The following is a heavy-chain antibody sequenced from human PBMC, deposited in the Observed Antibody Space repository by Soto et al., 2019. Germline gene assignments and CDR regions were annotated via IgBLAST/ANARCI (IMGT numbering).Heavy chain of an antibody. CDR3: ARWVYYDILTGYYDFDY. CDR1: GGSFSGYY. J-gene: IGHJ4*02. Sequence: SETLSLTCAVYGGSFSGYYWSWIRQPPGKGLGWIGEINHSGSTNYNPSLKSRVTISVDTSKNQFSLKLSSVTAADTAVYYCARWVYYDILTGYYDFDYWGQGTLVTVSS. CDR2: INHSGST. V-gene: IGHV4-34*01. D-gene: IGHD3-9*01.